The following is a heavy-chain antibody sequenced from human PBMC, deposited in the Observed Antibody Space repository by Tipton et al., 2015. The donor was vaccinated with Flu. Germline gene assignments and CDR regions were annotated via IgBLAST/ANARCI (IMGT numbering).Heavy chain of an antibody. CDR2: INPKSGGT. CDR3: VLSGKYPWWYFDL. D-gene: IGHD1-26*01. J-gene: IGHJ2*01. Sequence: QLVQSGAEVKKPGASVKVSCKAPRYTVTGYYIQWVRQAPGQGLEWMGWINPKSGGTNYAQEFQDRVAMTRDTSISTAYMELSRLRSDDTAVYYCVLSGKYPWWYFDLWGRGTLLTVSS. CDR1: RYTVTGYY. V-gene: IGHV1-2*02.